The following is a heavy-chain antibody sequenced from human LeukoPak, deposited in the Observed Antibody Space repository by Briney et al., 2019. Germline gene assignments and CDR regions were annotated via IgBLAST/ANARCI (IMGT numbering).Heavy chain of an antibody. CDR3: ARHYYGSGSYYNVGWFDP. V-gene: IGHV4-39*01. CDR2: IYYSGST. Sequence: PPETLSLTCTVSGGSISSSSYYWGWIRQPPGKGLEWIGSIYYSGSTYYNPSLKSRVTISVDTSKNQFSLKLSSVTAADTAVYYCARHYYGSGSYYNVGWFDPWGQGTLVTVSS. J-gene: IGHJ5*02. CDR1: GGSISSSSYY. D-gene: IGHD3-10*01.